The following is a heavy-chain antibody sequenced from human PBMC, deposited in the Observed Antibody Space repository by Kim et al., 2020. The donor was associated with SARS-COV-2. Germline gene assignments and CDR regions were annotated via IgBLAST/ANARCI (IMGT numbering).Heavy chain of an antibody. J-gene: IGHJ4*02. Sequence: ASVKVSCKASGYTFTSYYMHWVRQAPGQGLEWMGIINPSGGSTSYAQKFQGRVTMTRDTSTSTVYMELSSLRSEDTAVYYCAREVRYYDSSGYYPDYWGQGTLVTVSS. CDR1: GYTFTSYY. D-gene: IGHD3-22*01. V-gene: IGHV1-46*01. CDR3: AREVRYYDSSGYYPDY. CDR2: INPSGGST.